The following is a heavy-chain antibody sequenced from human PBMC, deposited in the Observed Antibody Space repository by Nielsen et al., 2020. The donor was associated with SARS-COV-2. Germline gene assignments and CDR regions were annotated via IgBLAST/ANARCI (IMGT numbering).Heavy chain of an antibody. CDR1: GFTFSSYA. D-gene: IGHD2/OR15-2a*01. CDR3: ARLRDDGYYFDTGPYDY. J-gene: IGHJ4*02. Sequence: GESLKISCAASGFTFSSYAMHWVRQAPGKGLEWVAVISDDGSEKYYADSVKGRFTISRDNAKNTVYLQMNSLKAEDTAVYYCARLRDDGYYFDTGPYDYWGQGSPVTVSS. CDR2: ISDDGSEK. V-gene: IGHV3-30-3*01.